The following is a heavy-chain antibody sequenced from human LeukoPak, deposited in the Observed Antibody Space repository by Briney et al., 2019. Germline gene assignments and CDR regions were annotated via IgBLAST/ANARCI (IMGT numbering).Heavy chain of an antibody. Sequence: SETLSLTCTVSGGSISSDNYYWGWIRQPPGKGLEWIGSIYYSGTTYYNPSLKSRVTISADTSKNQFSLKLSSVTAADTAVYYCARITNYYDSSGYYLGAFVFEYWGQGTLVTVSS. CDR1: GGSISSDNYY. D-gene: IGHD3-22*01. J-gene: IGHJ4*02. CDR3: ARITNYYDSSGYYLGAFVFEY. V-gene: IGHV4-39*07. CDR2: IYYSGTT.